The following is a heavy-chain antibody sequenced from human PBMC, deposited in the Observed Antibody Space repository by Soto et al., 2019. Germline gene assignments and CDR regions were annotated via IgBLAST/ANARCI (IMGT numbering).Heavy chain of an antibody. J-gene: IGHJ5*02. Sequence: TLSLTCTVSGGSISSGGYYWSWIRQHPGKGLEWIGYIYYSGSTYYNPSLKSRVTISVDTSKNQFSLKLSSVTAADTAVYYCAREAVVPAASNWFDPWGQGTLVTVSS. D-gene: IGHD2-2*01. CDR3: AREAVVPAASNWFDP. CDR1: GGSISSGGYY. CDR2: IYYSGST. V-gene: IGHV4-31*03.